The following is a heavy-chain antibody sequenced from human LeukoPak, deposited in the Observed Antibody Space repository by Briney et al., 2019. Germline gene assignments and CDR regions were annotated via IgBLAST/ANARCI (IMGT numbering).Heavy chain of an antibody. CDR2: TYHSGST. CDR1: GGSISSYY. CDR3: ARGLFGVFDY. J-gene: IGHJ4*02. Sequence: SETLSLTCTVSGGSISSYYWSWIRQPPGKGLEWIGYTYHSGSTNYNPSLKSRVTISVDTSKNQFSLKLSSVTAADTAVYYCARGLFGVFDYWGQGTLVTVSS. D-gene: IGHD3-3*01. V-gene: IGHV4-59*01.